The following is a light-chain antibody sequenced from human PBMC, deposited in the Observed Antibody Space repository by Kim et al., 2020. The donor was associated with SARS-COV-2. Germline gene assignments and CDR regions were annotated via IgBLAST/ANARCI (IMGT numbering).Light chain of an antibody. V-gene: IGKV1-5*03. CDR1: QSINDF. CDR2: RAS. Sequence: ASVGDRVTITCRASQSINDFLAWYQQKPGKAPKLLIYRASNLKSGVPSRFSGSGSGTEFTLTTSSLQADDFATYYCHQYRSYPWTFGQGTKVDIK. J-gene: IGKJ1*01. CDR3: HQYRSYPWT.